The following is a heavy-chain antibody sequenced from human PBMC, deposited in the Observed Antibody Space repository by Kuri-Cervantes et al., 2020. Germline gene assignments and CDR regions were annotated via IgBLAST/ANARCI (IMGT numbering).Heavy chain of an antibody. J-gene: IGHJ6*02. CDR2: SSSSSSYI. CDR3: ARDRDYGDYHYYYGMDV. D-gene: IGHD4-17*01. CDR1: GFTFSSYS. V-gene: IGHV3-21*01. Sequence: GESLKISCAASGFTFSSYSMNWVRQAPGKGLEWVSSSSSSSSYIYYADSVKGRFTISRDNAKNSLYLQMNSLRAEDTAVYYCARDRDYGDYHYYYGMDVWGQGTTVTVSS.